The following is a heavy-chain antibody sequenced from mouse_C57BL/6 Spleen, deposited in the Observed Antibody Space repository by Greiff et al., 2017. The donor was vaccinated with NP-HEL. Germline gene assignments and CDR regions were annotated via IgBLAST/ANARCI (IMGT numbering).Heavy chain of an antibody. CDR2: INPNNGGT. V-gene: IGHV1-26*01. CDR1: GYTFTDYY. Sequence: EVQLQQSGPELVKPGASVKISCKASGYTFTDYYMNWVKQSHGKSLEWIGDINPNNGGTSYNQKFKGKATLTVDKSSSTAYMELRSLTSEDSAVYYCARSGPNERSPSLRKWYFDVWGTGTTVTVSS. D-gene: IGHD2-12*01. J-gene: IGHJ1*03. CDR3: ARSGPNERSPSLRKWYFDV.